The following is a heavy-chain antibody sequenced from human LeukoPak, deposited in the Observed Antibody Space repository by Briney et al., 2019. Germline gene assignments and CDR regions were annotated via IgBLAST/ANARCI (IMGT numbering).Heavy chain of an antibody. V-gene: IGHV1-3*01. J-gene: IGHJ4*02. CDR1: GYTFTSYA. D-gene: IGHD6-25*01. CDR2: INAGNGNT. Sequence: PVASVKVSCKASGYTFTSYAMHWVRQPPAQRLEWMGWINAGNGNTKYSQKFQGRVTITRDTSASTAYMELSSLRSEDTAVYYCARVLSGYYFDYWGQGTLVTVSS. CDR3: ARVLSGYYFDY.